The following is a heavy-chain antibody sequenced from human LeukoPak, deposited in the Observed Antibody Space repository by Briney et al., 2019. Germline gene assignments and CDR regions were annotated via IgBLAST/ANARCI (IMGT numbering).Heavy chain of an antibody. V-gene: IGHV3-48*03. CDR3: ARAPGSSGYAFDI. CDR2: ISSSGSTI. Sequence: GGSLRLTCAASGFTFSSYEMNWVRQAPGKGLEWLSYISSSGSTIYYADSVKGRFTISRDNAKNSLYLQMNGLRAEDTAVYYCARAPGSSGYAFDIWGQGTVVTASS. D-gene: IGHD6-13*01. CDR1: GFTFSSYE. J-gene: IGHJ3*02.